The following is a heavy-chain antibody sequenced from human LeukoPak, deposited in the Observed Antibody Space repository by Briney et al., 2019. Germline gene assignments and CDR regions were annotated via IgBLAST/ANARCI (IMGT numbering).Heavy chain of an antibody. CDR1: GYTFTGYS. CDR2: INPNSGGT. V-gene: IGHV1-2*02. CDR3: AREGYQAAAGIEWLDP. D-gene: IGHD6-13*01. Sequence: ASVKVSCKASGYTFTGYSMHCVRQAPGQGLEWMGWINPNSGGTNYAQKFQGRVTMTRDTSISTAYMELSRLRSDDTAVYYCAREGYQAAAGIEWLDPWGQGTLVTVSS. J-gene: IGHJ5*02.